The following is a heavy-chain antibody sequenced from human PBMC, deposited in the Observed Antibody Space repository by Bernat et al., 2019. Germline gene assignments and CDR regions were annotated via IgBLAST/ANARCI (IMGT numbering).Heavy chain of an antibody. CDR1: GFTFSSYA. J-gene: IGHJ4*02. CDR2: ISGRGGST. CDR3: AKTPGSNYPYYFDY. Sequence: EVQLFESGGGLVQPGGSLSLSCAASGFTFSSYAMSWFRQAPGKGLEWVSAISGRGGSTYYADSVKGRFTISRDNSKNTLYLQMNSLRAEDTAVYYCAKTPGSNYPYYFDYWGQGTLVTVSS. V-gene: IGHV3-23*01. D-gene: IGHD4-11*01.